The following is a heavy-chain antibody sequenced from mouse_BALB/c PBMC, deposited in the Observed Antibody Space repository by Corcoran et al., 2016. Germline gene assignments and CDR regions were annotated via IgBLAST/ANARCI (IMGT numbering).Heavy chain of an antibody. CDR1: GFSLSSSGMG. CDR3: ARSEGGYAMDY. V-gene: IGHV8-12*01. CDR2: IYWDDDK. Sequence: QVTLKESGPGILQPSQTLSLTCPFSGFSLSSSGMGVSWIRQPSGKGLEWLAHIYWDDDKRYNPSLKSRLTISKDTSRNQVFLKITSVDTADTATDYCARSEGGYAMDYWGQGTSVTVSS. J-gene: IGHJ4*01.